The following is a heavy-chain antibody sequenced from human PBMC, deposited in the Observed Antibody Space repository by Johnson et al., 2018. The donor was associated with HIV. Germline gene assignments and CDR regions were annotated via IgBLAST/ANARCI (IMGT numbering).Heavy chain of an antibody. D-gene: IGHD2-15*01. V-gene: IGHV3-53*01. Sequence: LVESGGGLIQPGGSLRLSCAASGFTVSSYYMTWVRQAPGKGLEWVSVFYSGVSTYYADSVKGRFTISRDNSKNSMYLQRNSLRGEDTDVYYCARVWVVEVARGAFDIWGQGTMVTVSS. CDR3: ARVWVVEVARGAFDI. J-gene: IGHJ3*02. CDR2: FYSGVST. CDR1: GFTVSSYY.